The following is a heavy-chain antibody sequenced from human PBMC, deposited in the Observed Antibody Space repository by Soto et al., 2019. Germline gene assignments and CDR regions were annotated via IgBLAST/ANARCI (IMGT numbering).Heavy chain of an antibody. D-gene: IGHD3-22*01. V-gene: IGHV3-53*02. Sequence: EVQLVETGGGLIQPGGSLRLSCAASGFTVSSNYMSWVRQAPGQGLEWVSFIYSGGRTYYADSVKGRFTISRDNSKNTLYLQMTSLRAEDTAVYYCAREAISSDYFDYWGQGTLVIVSS. CDR1: GFTVSSNY. J-gene: IGHJ4*02. CDR2: IYSGGRT. CDR3: AREAISSDYFDY.